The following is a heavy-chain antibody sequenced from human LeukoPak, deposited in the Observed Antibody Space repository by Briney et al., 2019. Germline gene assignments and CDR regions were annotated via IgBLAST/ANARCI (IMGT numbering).Heavy chain of an antibody. D-gene: IGHD1-1*01. CDR1: GFTFNSYA. V-gene: IGHV3-23*01. CDR2: ISASGSST. CDR3: ARGIGTVARYYFDY. J-gene: IGHJ4*02. Sequence: GGSLRLSCAASGFTFNSYAMSWVRQAPGKGLEWVSAISASGSSTYYYADSVKGRFTISRDNSKSTLYLLMNSLRADDTAVYYCARGIGTVARYYFDYWGQGILVTVSS.